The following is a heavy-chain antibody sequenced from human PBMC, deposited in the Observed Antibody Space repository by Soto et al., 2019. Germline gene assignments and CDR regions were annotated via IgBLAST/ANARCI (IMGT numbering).Heavy chain of an antibody. D-gene: IGHD2-21*01. CDR2: INHSGST. V-gene: IGHV4-34*01. CDR3: ARGHIFRYYYGMDV. J-gene: IGHJ6*02. CDR1: GGSFSGYY. Sequence: QVQLQQWGAGLLKPSETLSLTCAVYGGSFSGYYWSWIRQPPGKGLEWIGEINHSGSTNYNPSLKSGVTISLDTSKNRCSLKLRSVTAADTAVYYCARGHIFRYYYGMDVWGQGTTVTVSS.